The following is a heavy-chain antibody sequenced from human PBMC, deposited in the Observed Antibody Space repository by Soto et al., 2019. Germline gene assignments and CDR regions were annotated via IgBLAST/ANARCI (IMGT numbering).Heavy chain of an antibody. Sequence: PGGSLRLSCAASGFTVNSNYLSWVRQAPGKGLEWVSVIYSGGFTYYADSVRGRFTISRDNSKNTLYLQMNSLRGEDTAVYYCARGVSISNWFDPWGQGTLVTVPQ. CDR2: IYSGGFT. CDR3: ARGVSISNWFDP. CDR1: GFTVNSNY. V-gene: IGHV3-66*01. J-gene: IGHJ5*02. D-gene: IGHD3-9*01.